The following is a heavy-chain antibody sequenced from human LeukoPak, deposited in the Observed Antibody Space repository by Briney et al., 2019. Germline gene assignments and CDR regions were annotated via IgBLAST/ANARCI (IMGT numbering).Heavy chain of an antibody. V-gene: IGHV4-4*07. Sequence: SETLSLTCTVSGGSISSYYWSWIRQPAGKGLEWIGRIYTSGSTNYNPSLKSRVAMSVDTSKNQFSLKLSSVTAADTAVYYCARDAGGSFRHWFDPWGQGTLVTVSS. D-gene: IGHD1-26*01. CDR3: ARDAGGSFRHWFDP. J-gene: IGHJ5*02. CDR2: IYTSGST. CDR1: GGSISSYY.